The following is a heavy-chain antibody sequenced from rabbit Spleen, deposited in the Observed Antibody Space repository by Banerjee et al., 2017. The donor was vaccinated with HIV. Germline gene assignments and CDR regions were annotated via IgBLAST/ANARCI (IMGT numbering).Heavy chain of an antibody. CDR3: ARGAWGDFNL. CDR2: INASTGKP. Sequence: QERLVESGGGLVQPEGSLTLTCKASGFSFSDRDVMGWVRQAPGKGLEWIACINASTGKPVYATWASGRFTISRTSSTMVTLRMTSLTAADTATYFCARGAWGDFNLWGQGTLVTVS. J-gene: IGHJ4*01. V-gene: IGHV1S45*01. D-gene: IGHD4-1*01. CDR1: GFSFSDRDV.